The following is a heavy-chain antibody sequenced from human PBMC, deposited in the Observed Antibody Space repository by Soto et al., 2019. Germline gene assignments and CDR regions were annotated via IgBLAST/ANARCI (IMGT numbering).Heavy chain of an antibody. J-gene: IGHJ4*02. CDR3: ARHLAAGDS. V-gene: IGHV1-46*03. D-gene: IGHD6-25*01. CDR2: VNPTGGST. Sequence: QVQLVQSGAEVKKPGASVRVSCKASGYTFTSYYIHWVRQAPGQGLEWMAIVNPTGGSTNHAQKFQGRVTVTIDTSTSTVFMELNSLRYEDTAVYYCARHLAAGDSWGQGTLVTVSS. CDR1: GYTFTSYY.